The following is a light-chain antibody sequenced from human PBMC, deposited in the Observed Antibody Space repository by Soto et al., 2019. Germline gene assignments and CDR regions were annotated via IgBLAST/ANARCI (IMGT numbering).Light chain of an antibody. J-gene: IGLJ1*01. V-gene: IGLV2-14*01. CDR3: SSYTSGTTPYV. CDR2: EVN. Sequence: QSALTQPASVSGCPGQSITSSCTGDSSDVGGYNYVSWYQQHPGKAPRLMVYEVNNRPSGVSDRFSGSKSGSTASLAISGLQAEDEADYYCSSYTSGTTPYVFGTGTKVTVL. CDR1: SSDVGGYNY.